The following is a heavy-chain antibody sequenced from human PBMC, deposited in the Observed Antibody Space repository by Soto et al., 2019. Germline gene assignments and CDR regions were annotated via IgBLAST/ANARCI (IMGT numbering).Heavy chain of an antibody. J-gene: IGHJ5*02. CDR1: GGSFSPYY. Sequence: SETLSLTCVVYGGSFSPYYWTWIRQPPGKGLEWIGEINHSGSTNYNPSLKSRVTISVDTSKNQFSLNLSSVTAADTAVYYCARVDTIFGVVTTLDPWGQGTPVTVSS. CDR2: INHSGST. CDR3: ARVDTIFGVVTTLDP. V-gene: IGHV4-34*01. D-gene: IGHD3-3*01.